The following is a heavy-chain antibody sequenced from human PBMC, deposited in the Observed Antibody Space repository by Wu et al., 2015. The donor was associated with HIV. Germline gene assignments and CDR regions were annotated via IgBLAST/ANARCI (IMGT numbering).Heavy chain of an antibody. J-gene: IGHJ6*02. V-gene: IGHV1-18*01. D-gene: IGHD6-19*01. CDR2: ITTFNGDT. Sequence: LVQSGGEVKKPGASMKVSCKASGYTFTSYPISWVRQAPGQGLEWMGWITTFNGDTNYAQKFQGRVTMTTDTSTSTAYMELRSLRSDDTAVYYCARDQQWPTTYYYYYGMDVWGQGTTVTVSS. CDR1: GYTFTSYP. CDR3: ARDQQWPTTYYYYYGMDV.